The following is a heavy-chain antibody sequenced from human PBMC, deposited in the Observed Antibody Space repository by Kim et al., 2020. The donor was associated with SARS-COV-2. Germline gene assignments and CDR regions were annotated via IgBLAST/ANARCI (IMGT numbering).Heavy chain of an antibody. J-gene: IGHJ4*02. D-gene: IGHD3-10*02. CDR1: GFIVTSNY. CDR3: ATYVSGFDY. CDR2: INSGGTT. Sequence: GGSLRLSCMASGFIVTSNYMSWVRQAPGKGLEWVSVINSGGTTYYGDSVKGRFTISRDISKNTLYLQMNSLRAEDTAVYYCATYVSGFDYWGQGSLVTVSS. V-gene: IGHV3-66*01.